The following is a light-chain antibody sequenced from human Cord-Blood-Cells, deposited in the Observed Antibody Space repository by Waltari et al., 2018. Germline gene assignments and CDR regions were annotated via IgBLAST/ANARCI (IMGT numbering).Light chain of an antibody. CDR3: QQYYSTPYT. Sequence: DIQMTQSPSSLSASVGDRVTITCRASQGISNSLAWYQQKPGKAPKLLLYAASRLESGVPSRFSGSVSGTYYTLTISSLQPEDFATYYCQQYYSTPYTFGQGTKLEIK. CDR1: QGISNS. CDR2: AAS. V-gene: IGKV1-NL1*01. J-gene: IGKJ2*01.